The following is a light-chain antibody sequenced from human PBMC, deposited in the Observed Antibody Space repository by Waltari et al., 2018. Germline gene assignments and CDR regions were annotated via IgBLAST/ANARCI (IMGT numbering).Light chain of an antibody. V-gene: IGLV1-40*01. J-gene: IGLJ2*01. CDR2: PNR. CDR3: QSYDNSLSGI. CDR1: SSNIGAGYD. Sequence: QSVLTQPPSVSGAPGQRVTISCTGSSSNIGAGYDVHWYQQLPGTAPKLLIYPNRKRPSGVLDRFSASKSGTSASLAITGLQAEDEADYYCQSYDNSLSGIFGGGTKLTVL.